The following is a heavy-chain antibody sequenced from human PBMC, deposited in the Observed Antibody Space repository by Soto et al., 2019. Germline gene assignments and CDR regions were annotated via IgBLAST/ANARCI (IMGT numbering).Heavy chain of an antibody. J-gene: IGHJ4*02. CDR2: VYYTGSA. Sequence: SETLSLSCSVSGGSISGSYWSWIRQSPGKGLEWLGYVYYTGSANYSPSLRSRVSISVDTSKNEFSLRLSSVTAADTAVYFCARSVAVPGAHIDYWGQGTQVTVSS. V-gene: IGHV4-59*01. CDR1: GGSISGSY. D-gene: IGHD6-19*01. CDR3: ARSVAVPGAHIDY.